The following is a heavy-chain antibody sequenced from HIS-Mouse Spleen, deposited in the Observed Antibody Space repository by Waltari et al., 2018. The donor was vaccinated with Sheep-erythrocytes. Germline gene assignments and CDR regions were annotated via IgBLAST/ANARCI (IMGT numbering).Heavy chain of an antibody. CDR2: IYYSGST. Sequence: QVQLQESGPGLVKPSQTLSLTCTVSGGPISSGGYYWSWIRQHPGKGLEWIGYIYYSGSTYYNPSLKSRVTISVDTSKNQFSLKLSSVTAADTAVYYCARLITMVRGVTWYFDLWGRGTLVTVSS. CDR3: ARLITMVRGVTWYFDL. CDR1: GGPISSGGYY. V-gene: IGHV4-31*03. J-gene: IGHJ2*01. D-gene: IGHD3-10*01.